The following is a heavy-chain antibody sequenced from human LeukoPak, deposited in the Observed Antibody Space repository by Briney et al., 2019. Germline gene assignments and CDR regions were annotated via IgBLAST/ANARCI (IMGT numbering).Heavy chain of an antibody. CDR1: GFTFDEYG. Sequence: GGSLRLSCAASGFTFDEYGMSWVRQAPGKGLEWVSGINWSGGSTGYADSAKGRFTISRDNAKNSLHLQMTSLRAEDTAVYYCARGDPDISFGVVGEAFDIWGQGTMVTVSS. CDR3: ARGDPDISFGVVGEAFDI. CDR2: INWSGGST. V-gene: IGHV3-20*04. D-gene: IGHD3-3*01. J-gene: IGHJ3*02.